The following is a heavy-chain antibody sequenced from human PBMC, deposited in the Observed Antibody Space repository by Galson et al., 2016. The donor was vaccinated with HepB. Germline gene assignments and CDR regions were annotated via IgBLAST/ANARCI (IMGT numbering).Heavy chain of an antibody. D-gene: IGHD1-14*01. CDR2: LKPDGSDK. J-gene: IGHJ6*02. CDR3: VRGGTWYGMDV. V-gene: IGHV3-7*03. Sequence: LRLSCAGSGFTFSSSWMTWVRQAPGKGLEWMANLKPDGSDKYYVDSVKGRFTISRDNAKNSMYLEMSSLRADDTAVYFCVRGGTWYGMDVWGQGTTVTVSS. CDR1: GFTFSSSW.